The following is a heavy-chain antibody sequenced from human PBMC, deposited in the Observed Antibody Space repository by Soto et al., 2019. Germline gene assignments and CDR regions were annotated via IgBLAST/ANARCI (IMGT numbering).Heavy chain of an antibody. J-gene: IGHJ4*02. D-gene: IGHD5-12*01. CDR1: GGAFGSYA. Sequence: QVQLVQSGAEVKKPGSSVKVSCKASGGAFGSYAINWVRQAPGQGLEWMGGIIPMFDTTNYAQRFQGRVTVIADESTSTVYLELTRLKSEDTAMYYCTRHRGYSSGYWGQDFWGQGTLVTVSS. CDR3: TRHRGYSSGYWGQDF. CDR2: IIPMFDTT. V-gene: IGHV1-69*01.